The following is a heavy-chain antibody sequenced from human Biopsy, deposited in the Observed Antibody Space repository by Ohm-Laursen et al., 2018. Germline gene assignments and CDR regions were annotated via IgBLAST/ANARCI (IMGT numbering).Heavy chain of an antibody. D-gene: IGHD4/OR15-4a*01. CDR2: IDPNSGRA. J-gene: IGHJ3*02. CDR1: GYTFTGYS. V-gene: IGHV1-2*02. CDR3: ARASAYGVFDI. Sequence: ASVKVSCKASGYTFTGYSCHWVRQAPGQRLEWGGWIDPNSGRANYAQKFQGRITMTTDTSIITAYLEVSSLTSDDAAVYFCARASAYGVFDIWGQGTTVTVSS.